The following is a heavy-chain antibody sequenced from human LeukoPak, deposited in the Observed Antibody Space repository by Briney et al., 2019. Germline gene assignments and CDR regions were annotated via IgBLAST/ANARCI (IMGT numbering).Heavy chain of an antibody. J-gene: IGHJ5*02. D-gene: IGHD2-2*01. CDR2: IYYSGST. CDR3: ARRSPAARFDP. V-gene: IGHV4-39*01. Sequence: SETLSLTCTVSGGSISSSSYYWGWIRQPPGKGLEWIGSIYYSGSTYYNPSLKSRVTISVDTPKNQFSLKLGSVTAADTAVYYCARRSPAARFDPWGQGTLVTVSS. CDR1: GGSISSSSYY.